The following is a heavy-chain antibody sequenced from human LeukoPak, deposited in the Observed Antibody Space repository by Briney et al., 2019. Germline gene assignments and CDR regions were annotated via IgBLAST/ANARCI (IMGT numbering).Heavy chain of an antibody. CDR2: IRYDGSNK. J-gene: IGHJ4*02. CDR1: GFTFSNYA. V-gene: IGHV3-30*02. CDR3: AKEGGGDSTFDY. D-gene: IGHD2-21*02. Sequence: GGSLRLSCGASGFTFSNYAMSWVRQAPGKGLEWVAFIRYDGSNKYYADSVKGRFTISRDNSKNTLYLQMNSLRAEDTAVYYCAKEGGGDSTFDYWGQGTLVTVSS.